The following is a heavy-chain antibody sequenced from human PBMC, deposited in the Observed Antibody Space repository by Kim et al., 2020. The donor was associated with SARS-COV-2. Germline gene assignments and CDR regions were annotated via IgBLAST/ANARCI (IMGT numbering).Heavy chain of an antibody. CDR3: ASPRARGVIPGDFDY. CDR1: GGSISSSSYY. Sequence: SETLSLTCTVSGGSISSSSYYWGWIRQPPGKGLEWIGSIYYSGSTYYNPSLKSRVTISVDTSKNQFSLKLSSVTAADTAVYYCASPRARGVIPGDFDYWGQGTLVTVSS. V-gene: IGHV4-39*01. D-gene: IGHD3-10*01. J-gene: IGHJ4*02. CDR2: IYYSGST.